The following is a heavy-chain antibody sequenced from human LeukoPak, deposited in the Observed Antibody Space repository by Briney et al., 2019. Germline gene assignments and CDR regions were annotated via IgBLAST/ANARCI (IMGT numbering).Heavy chain of an antibody. CDR1: GFTFSSYA. V-gene: IGHV3-30*04. CDR2: ISYDGSNK. D-gene: IGHD1-26*01. Sequence: PGGSPRLSCAASGFTFSSYAMHWVRQAPGKGLEWVAVISYDGSNKYYADSVKGRFTISRDNSKNTLYLQMNSLRAEDTAVYYCARDITVGAPKTGYFDYWGQGTLVTVSS. CDR3: ARDITVGAPKTGYFDY. J-gene: IGHJ4*02.